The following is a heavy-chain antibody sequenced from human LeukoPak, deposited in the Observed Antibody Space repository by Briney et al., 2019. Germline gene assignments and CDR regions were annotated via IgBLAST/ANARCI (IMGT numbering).Heavy chain of an antibody. Sequence: SETLSLTCVVSGYSISNGYYGGWIRQPPGKGLEWIGSIYHSGSSYYNPSLRGRVTISVDRSKNQFSLKLSSVNAAATAVYYCARRIGVVPDAIRVGDAFDVWGQGTKVTVSP. V-gene: IGHV4-38-2*01. D-gene: IGHD2-2*02. J-gene: IGHJ3*01. CDR3: ARRIGVVPDAIRVGDAFDV. CDR1: GYSISNGYY. CDR2: IYHSGSS.